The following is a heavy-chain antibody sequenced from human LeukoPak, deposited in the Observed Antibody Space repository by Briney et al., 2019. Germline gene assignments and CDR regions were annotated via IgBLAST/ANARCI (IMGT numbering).Heavy chain of an antibody. D-gene: IGHD1-26*01. CDR2: INTDGSST. Sequence: GRSLTLSWLAVGFTFSPYAMHWFRQARGKGLVWVSRINTDGSSTSYADSVKGRFTISRDNAKNTLYLQMNSLRAEDTAVYYCIVGTTGYWGQGTLVTVSS. CDR1: GFTFSPYA. CDR3: IVGTTGY. J-gene: IGHJ4*02. V-gene: IGHV3-74*01.